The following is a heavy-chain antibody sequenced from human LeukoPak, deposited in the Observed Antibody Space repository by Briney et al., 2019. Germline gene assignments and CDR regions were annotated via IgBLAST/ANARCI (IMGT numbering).Heavy chain of an antibody. CDR1: GGSVSSGSYY. J-gene: IGHJ5*02. CDR3: ARACWDYYGSGSYSWFDP. V-gene: IGHV4-61*01. CDR2: IYYSGST. Sequence: NASETLSLTCTVSGGSVSSGSYYWSWIRQPPGKGLEWIGYIYYSGSTNYNPSLKSRVTISVDTSKNQFSLKLSSVTAADTAVYYCARACWDYYGSGSYSWFDPWGQGTLVTVSS. D-gene: IGHD3-10*01.